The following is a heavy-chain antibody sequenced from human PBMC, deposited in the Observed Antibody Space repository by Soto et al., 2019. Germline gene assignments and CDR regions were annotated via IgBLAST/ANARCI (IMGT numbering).Heavy chain of an antibody. CDR1: GFTFSSYA. D-gene: IGHD5-18*01. V-gene: IGHV3-64*01. CDR3: ARGYGYYFDY. Sequence: EVQLVESGGGLVQPGGSLRLSCAASGFTFSSYAMHWVRQAPGKGLEYVSVISSNGGSTDYANSVKGRFTISRDNSKNTLYLQMGSLRAEDMAVYSCARGYGYYFDYWGQGTLVTVSS. CDR2: ISSNGGST. J-gene: IGHJ4*02.